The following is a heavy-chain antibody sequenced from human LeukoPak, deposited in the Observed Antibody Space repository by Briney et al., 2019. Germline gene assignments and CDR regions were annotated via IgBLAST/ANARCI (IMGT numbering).Heavy chain of an antibody. J-gene: IGHJ5*02. CDR3: ARESNCSGGSCSKNNWFDP. CDR1: GDSISSYY. CDR2: MYHSGIT. D-gene: IGHD2-15*01. Sequence: SETLSLTCTVSGDSISSYYWSWIRQTPGKGLEWIGYMYHSGITKYNPSLKSRVTISVDTSKNQFSLKLSSVTAADTAVYYCARESNCSGGSCSKNNWFDPWGQGTLVTVSS. V-gene: IGHV4-59*01.